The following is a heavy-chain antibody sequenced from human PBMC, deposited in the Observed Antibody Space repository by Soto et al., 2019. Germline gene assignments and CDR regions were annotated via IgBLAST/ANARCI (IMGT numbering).Heavy chain of an antibody. V-gene: IGHV1-46*03. Sequence: GASVKVTCKESGYTLTSNYRQWVRQAPGQGLEWMGIINPSGGSTSYAQKFQGRVTMTRDTSTSTVYMELSSLRSEDTAVYYCAREGGYCSSTSCYRWFDPWGQGTLVTVSS. J-gene: IGHJ5*02. CDR2: INPSGGST. CDR3: AREGGYCSSTSCYRWFDP. D-gene: IGHD2-2*01. CDR1: GYTLTSNY.